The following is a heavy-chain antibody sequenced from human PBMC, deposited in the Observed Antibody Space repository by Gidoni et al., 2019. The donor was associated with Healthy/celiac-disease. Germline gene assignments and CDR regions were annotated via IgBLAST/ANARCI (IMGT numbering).Heavy chain of an antibody. CDR1: GFTFSRYG. J-gene: IGHJ3*02. CDR2: IWYDGSNK. V-gene: IGHV3-33*01. D-gene: IGHD3-3*01. Sequence: QVQLVESGGGVVQPGRSLRLSCAASGFTFSRYGMHWVRQAPGKGLEWVAVIWYDGSNKYYADSVKGRFTISRDNSKNTLYLQMNSLRAEDTAVYYCARDLYYDFVDMTGAFDIWGQGTMVTVSS. CDR3: ARDLYYDFVDMTGAFDI.